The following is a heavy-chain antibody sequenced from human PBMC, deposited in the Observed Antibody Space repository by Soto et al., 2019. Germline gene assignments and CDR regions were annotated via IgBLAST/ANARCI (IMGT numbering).Heavy chain of an antibody. Sequence: PGGSQRHSSTSSGLNVRSNYMSWVRQATGKGLEWVSVIYSGGSTYYADSVKGRFTISRHNSKNTLYLQMNSLRAEDTAVYYCARGWGYYGSGSYWYVFDIWGQGTMVPVSS. V-gene: IGHV3-53*04. CDR3: ARGWGYYGSGSYWYVFDI. D-gene: IGHD3-10*01. CDR1: GLNVRSNY. J-gene: IGHJ3*02. CDR2: IYSGGST.